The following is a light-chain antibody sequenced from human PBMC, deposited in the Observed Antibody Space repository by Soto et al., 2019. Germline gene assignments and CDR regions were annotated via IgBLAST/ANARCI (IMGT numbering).Light chain of an antibody. CDR2: GAS. V-gene: IGKV3-15*01. Sequence: EIVMTQSPATLSVSPGERATLSCRASQSVSSNLAWYQQKPGQAPRLLIYGASTRATGIPARFSGSGSGTELTITISSLQSEDFAVYYCQQYNNWPLTWTFGQGTKVEIK. CDR1: QSVSSN. J-gene: IGKJ1*01. CDR3: QQYNNWPLTWT.